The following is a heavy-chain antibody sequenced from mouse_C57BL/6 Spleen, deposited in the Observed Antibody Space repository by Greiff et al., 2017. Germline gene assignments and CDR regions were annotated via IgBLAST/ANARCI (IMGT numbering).Heavy chain of an antibody. Sequence: VQLQQSGPELVKPGASVTISCKASGYTLTDYYMNWVQQSQGKSLEWLGDIKPNNGGTCSNQKFKGKATLTVYKSSSAAYMELSSLTSEDSAVYYCERPYDGNYDYVDYWGQGTTLTVSS. J-gene: IGHJ2*01. CDR2: IKPNNGGT. CDR3: ERPYDGNYDYVDY. CDR1: GYTLTDYY. V-gene: IGHV1-26*01. D-gene: IGHD2-10*01.